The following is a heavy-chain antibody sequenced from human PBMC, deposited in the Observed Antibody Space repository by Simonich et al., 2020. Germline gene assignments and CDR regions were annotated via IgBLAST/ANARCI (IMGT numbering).Heavy chain of an antibody. V-gene: IGHV4-39*01. D-gene: IGHD6-6*01. Sequence: QLQLQESGPGLVKPSETLSLTCTVSGGSISSSSYYWGWIRQPPGKGLEWIGSIYYKGSTYHNPSLKRRVTISVDTSKNQFALKLSSVTAADTAVYYCARWAYSGSYFDYWGQGTLVTVSS. J-gene: IGHJ4*02. CDR2: IYYKGST. CDR1: GGSISSSSYY. CDR3: ARWAYSGSYFDY.